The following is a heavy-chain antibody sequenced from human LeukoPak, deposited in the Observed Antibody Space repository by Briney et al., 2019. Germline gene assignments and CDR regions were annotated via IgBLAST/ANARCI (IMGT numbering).Heavy chain of an antibody. V-gene: IGHV3-23*01. Sequence: PGGSLRLSCAASGSTFSSYAMSWVRQAPGKGLEWLSTISGSGASPYYADSVKGRFTVSRDNSKNTLYLQMISLRAGDSAVYFCAKDRETYGSSSYDSVRIFTHFHHWGQGTLVTVSP. CDR1: GSTFSSYA. CDR2: ISGSGASP. CDR3: AKDRETYGSSSYDSVRIFTHFHH. J-gene: IGHJ1*01. D-gene: IGHD3-10*01.